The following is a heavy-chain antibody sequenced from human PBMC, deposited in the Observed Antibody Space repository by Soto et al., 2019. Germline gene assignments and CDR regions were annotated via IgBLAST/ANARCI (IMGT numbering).Heavy chain of an antibody. D-gene: IGHD3-10*01. CDR1: GYNFTNYW. V-gene: IGHV5-10-1*01. CDR3: VRRGYNASAGYDS. CDR2: IDPSDSYS. Sequence: GESLKISCKASGYNFTNYWISCFLQLPGKGLEWMGRIDPSDSYSNYSPSFKGRVTISVDKSMTTAYLQWRGLTASDTAMYYCVRRGYNASAGYDSWGQGTLVTVSS. J-gene: IGHJ5*01.